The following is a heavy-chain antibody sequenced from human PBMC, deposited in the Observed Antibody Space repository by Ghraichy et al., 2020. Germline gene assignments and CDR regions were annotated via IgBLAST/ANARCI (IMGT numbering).Heavy chain of an antibody. Sequence: GGSLRLSCAASGFTFSSYAMSWVRQAPGKGLEWVAAINGGGGSTHYADSVKGRFTISRDNSKNTLYLQMNSLRVEDTAVYYCTKAFDLYCSGGSCYSPLDYWGQGTLVTVSS. CDR3: TKAFDLYCSGGSCYSPLDY. CDR2: INGGGGST. D-gene: IGHD2-15*01. J-gene: IGHJ4*02. CDR1: GFTFSSYA. V-gene: IGHV3-23*01.